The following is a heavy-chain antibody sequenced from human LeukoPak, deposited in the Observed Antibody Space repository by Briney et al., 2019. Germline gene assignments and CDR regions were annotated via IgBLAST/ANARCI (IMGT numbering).Heavy chain of an antibody. V-gene: IGHV1-18*01. J-gene: IGHJ4*02. CDR3: ARVEKGYEGNYFDY. D-gene: IGHD1-1*01. Sequence: ASVKVSCKASGYTFTSYGISWVRQAPGQGLEWMGWISAYNGNTNYAQKLQGRVTMTADTSTSTAYMELRSLRSDDTAVYYCARVEKGYEGNYFDYWGQGTLVTVSS. CDR1: GYTFTSYG. CDR2: ISAYNGNT.